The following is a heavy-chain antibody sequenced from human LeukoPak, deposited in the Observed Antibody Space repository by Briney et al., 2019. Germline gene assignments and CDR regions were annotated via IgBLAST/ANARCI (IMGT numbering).Heavy chain of an antibody. D-gene: IGHD6-19*01. Sequence: ASVKVSCKASGGTFSSYAISWVRQAPGQGLEWMGRIIPILGIANYAQKFQGRVTITADKSTSTAYMELSSLRSEDTAVYYCARAGIAVAGTEYYFDYWGQGTLVTVSS. J-gene: IGHJ4*02. CDR2: IIPILGIA. CDR1: GGTFSSYA. V-gene: IGHV1-69*04. CDR3: ARAGIAVAGTEYYFDY.